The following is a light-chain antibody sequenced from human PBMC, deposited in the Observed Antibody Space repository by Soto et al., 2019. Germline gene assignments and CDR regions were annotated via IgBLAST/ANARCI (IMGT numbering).Light chain of an antibody. CDR3: SSYTSSSTLGVV. Sequence: QSALTQPASASGSPGQSITISCTGTSSDVGGYNYVSWYQQHPGKAPKLMIYEVSNRPSGVSNRFSGSKSGNTASLTISGLQAEDEADYDCSSYTSSSTLGVVFGGGTKLTVL. V-gene: IGLV2-14*01. CDR2: EVS. J-gene: IGLJ2*01. CDR1: SSDVGGYNY.